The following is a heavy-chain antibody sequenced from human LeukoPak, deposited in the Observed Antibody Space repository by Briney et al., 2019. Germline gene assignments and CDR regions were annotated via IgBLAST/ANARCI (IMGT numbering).Heavy chain of an antibody. CDR1: GYTFTSYG. CDR3: ARVVDTAMGGPSFDY. J-gene: IGHJ4*02. V-gene: IGHV1-18*01. Sequence: VASVKVSCKASGYTFTSYGISWVRQAPGQGLEWMGWISAYNGNTNYEQKLQGRVTMTTDTSTSTAYMELRSLRSDDSAVYFCARVVDTAMGGPSFDYWGQGTLVTVSS. CDR2: ISAYNGNT. D-gene: IGHD5-18*01.